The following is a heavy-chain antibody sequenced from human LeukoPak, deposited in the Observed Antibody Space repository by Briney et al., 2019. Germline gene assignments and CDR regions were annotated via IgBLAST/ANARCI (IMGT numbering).Heavy chain of an antibody. Sequence: SETLSLSCTVSGGSISSGSYCWSWIRQPAGKGLEWIVRIYTSGRTNYNPPLKSRVTISVDTSKTQSSLKLSSVSAADTAVYYCARTPFYDSSGGLLDAFDIWGQGTMVTVSS. V-gene: IGHV4-61*02. J-gene: IGHJ3*02. CDR3: ARTPFYDSSGGLLDAFDI. D-gene: IGHD3-22*01. CDR2: IYTSGRT. CDR1: GGSISSGSYC.